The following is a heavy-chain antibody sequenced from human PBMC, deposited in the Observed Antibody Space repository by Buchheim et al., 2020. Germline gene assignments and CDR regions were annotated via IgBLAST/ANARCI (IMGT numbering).Heavy chain of an antibody. J-gene: IGHJ4*02. CDR1: GFTFSSYG. V-gene: IGHV3-30*18. D-gene: IGHD2-15*01. CDR3: AKIIVTVGPIAYDY. Sequence: QVQLVESGGGVVQPGRSLRLSCAASGFTFSSYGMHWVRQAPGKGLEWLAVISYDGSSKNYGDSVKGRLPISRDNSKNTVYLQMNSLRAEDTAVYYCAKIIVTVGPIAYDYWGQGTL. CDR2: ISYDGSSK.